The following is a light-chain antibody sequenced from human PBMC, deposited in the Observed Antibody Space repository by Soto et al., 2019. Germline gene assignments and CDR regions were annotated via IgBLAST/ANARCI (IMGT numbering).Light chain of an antibody. CDR3: QQSYSTPIS. J-gene: IGKJ5*01. CDR1: QSISSH. V-gene: IGKV1-39*01. CDR2: TAS. Sequence: IRMTQSPSSLSASVGDTVTITCRASQSISSHLTWYQQKQGKAPNLLIYTASNLQSGVPSRFSGSGYGTDFTLTISSLQTEDFATYYCQQSYSTPISFGQGTRLEIK.